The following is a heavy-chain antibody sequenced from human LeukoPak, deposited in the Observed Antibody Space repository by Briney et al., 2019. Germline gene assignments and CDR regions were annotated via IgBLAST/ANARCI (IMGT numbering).Heavy chain of an antibody. CDR2: IKSDGSST. V-gene: IGHV3-74*01. CDR3: AREKYSGSYYGIDY. Sequence: GGSLRLSCASSGFTFSNYWMHWARQAPGKGLVWVPRIKSDGSSTSYADSVKGRFTISRDNTKSTLYLQMNSLRAEDAAVYYCAREKYSGSYYGIDYWGQGTLVTVSS. CDR1: GFTFSNYW. J-gene: IGHJ4*02. D-gene: IGHD1-26*01.